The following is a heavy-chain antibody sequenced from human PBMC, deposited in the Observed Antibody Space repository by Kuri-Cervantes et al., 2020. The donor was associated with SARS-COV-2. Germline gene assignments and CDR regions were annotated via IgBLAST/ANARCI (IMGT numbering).Heavy chain of an antibody. Sequence: GESLKISCAASGFTFSSYWMHWVRQAPGKGLVWVARINSYGGSTSYADSVKGRFTISRDNAKDTLYLQMDSLRAEDTAVYYCARDPPPYGSGSHNWFDPWGQGTLVTVSS. CDR3: ARDPPPYGSGSHNWFDP. V-gene: IGHV3-74*01. D-gene: IGHD3-10*01. CDR2: INSYGGST. J-gene: IGHJ5*02. CDR1: GFTFSSYW.